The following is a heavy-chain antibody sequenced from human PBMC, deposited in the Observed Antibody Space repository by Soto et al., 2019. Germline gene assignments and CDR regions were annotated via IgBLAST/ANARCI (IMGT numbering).Heavy chain of an antibody. V-gene: IGHV4-30-2*01. Sequence: SETLSLTCAVSGGCISSGGYSWSWIRQPPGKSLEWIGYIYHSGSTYYNPSLKSRVTISVDRSKNQFSLKLSSVTAADTAVYYCARLEELRYYFDYWGQGTLVTVSS. D-gene: IGHD1-7*01. CDR1: GGCISSGGYS. CDR2: IYHSGST. J-gene: IGHJ4*02. CDR3: ARLEELRYYFDY.